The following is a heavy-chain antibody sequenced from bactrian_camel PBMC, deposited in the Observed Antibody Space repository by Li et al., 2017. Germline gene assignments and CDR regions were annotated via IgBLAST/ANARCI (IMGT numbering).Heavy chain of an antibody. CDR3: AASIIVLQPASRLRQRPYNH. CDR2: ITSDGII. Sequence: QLVESGGGSVETGGSLRLSCTASGYTHVYTRYTLAWFRQRPLHEREGVASITSDGIISYADSVQGRFSISLDNDKSTLFLQMNSLKPEDTAMYYCAASIIVLQPASRLRQRPYNHWGQGTQVTVS. D-gene: IGHD2*01. V-gene: IGHV3S53*01. CDR1: GYTHVYTRYT. J-gene: IGHJ4*01.